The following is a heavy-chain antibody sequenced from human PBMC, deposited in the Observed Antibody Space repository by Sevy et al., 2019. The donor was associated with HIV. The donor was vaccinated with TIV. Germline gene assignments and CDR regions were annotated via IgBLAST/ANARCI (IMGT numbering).Heavy chain of an antibody. CDR2: ISGSGDTT. CDR3: AKVGDGFWSGPEVNWFDP. J-gene: IGHJ5*02. V-gene: IGHV3-23*01. CDR1: GFNFHSYA. D-gene: IGHD3-3*01. Sequence: GGSLRLSCAXSGFNFHSYAMTWVRQAPGKGLEWVSAISGSGDTTYFADSVRGRFTVSRDNLKNTVFLQLNSLRVEDTAVYFCAKVGDGFWSGPEVNWFDPWGQGTLVTVSS.